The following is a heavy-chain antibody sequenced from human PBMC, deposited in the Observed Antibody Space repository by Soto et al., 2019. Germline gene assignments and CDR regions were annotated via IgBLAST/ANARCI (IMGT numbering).Heavy chain of an antibody. Sequence: QVQLVESGGGVVQPGRSLRLSCAASGFTFSSYAMHWVRQAPGKGLEWVAVISYDGSNKYYADSVKGRFTISRDNSKNTLYLQMNSLRAEDTAVYYCARGDRGYSCYDPYYFDYWGQGTLVTVSS. CDR3: ARGDRGYSCYDPYYFDY. CDR1: GFTFSSYA. CDR2: ISYDGSNK. J-gene: IGHJ4*02. V-gene: IGHV3-30-3*01. D-gene: IGHD5-12*01.